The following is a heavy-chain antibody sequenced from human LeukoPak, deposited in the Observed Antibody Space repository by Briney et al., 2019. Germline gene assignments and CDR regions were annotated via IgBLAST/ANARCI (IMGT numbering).Heavy chain of an antibody. CDR1: GFTLTRYW. D-gene: IGHD6-13*01. V-gene: IGHV3-48*04. CDR2: ISSSGSTI. CDR3: ARGQVYSSSSGNDY. J-gene: IGHJ4*02. Sequence: GGSLRLSCAAGFTLTRYWMTWVRRAPGRGLEWVSYISSSGSTIYYADSVKGRFTISRDNAKNSLYLQMNSLRAEDTAVYYCARGQVYSSSSGNDYWGQGTLVTVSS.